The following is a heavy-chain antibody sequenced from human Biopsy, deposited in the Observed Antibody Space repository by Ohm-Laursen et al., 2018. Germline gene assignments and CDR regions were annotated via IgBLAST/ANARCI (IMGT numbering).Heavy chain of an antibody. J-gene: IGHJ4*02. CDR3: AKGYTDYSDSSGFSYYFRY. Sequence: SDTLSLTCAVSGASISDYYCVWIRQPAGKGLEWIGLIFTSGSTTYNPSLRSRVTMSVDTSKNQFTLKLSSVTAADTAIYYCAKGYTDYSDSSGFSYYFRYWGQGTLVTASS. D-gene: IGHD3-22*01. CDR1: GASISDYY. CDR2: IFTSGST. V-gene: IGHV4-4*07.